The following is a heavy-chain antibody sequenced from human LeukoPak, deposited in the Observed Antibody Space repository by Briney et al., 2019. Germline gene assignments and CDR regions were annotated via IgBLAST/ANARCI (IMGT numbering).Heavy chain of an antibody. V-gene: IGHV3-30*14. CDR2: ISYDGSNE. J-gene: IGHJ4*02. Sequence: GRSLRLSCAVSGFTFSSYTMHWVRQAPGKGLEWVAVISYDGSNEYYADSVKGRFTISRDNSKNTLYLQMSSLRAEDTAVYYCVKDGSGSYYTYYFDYWGQGTLVTVSS. D-gene: IGHD3-10*01. CDR1: GFTFSSYT. CDR3: VKDGSGSYYTYYFDY.